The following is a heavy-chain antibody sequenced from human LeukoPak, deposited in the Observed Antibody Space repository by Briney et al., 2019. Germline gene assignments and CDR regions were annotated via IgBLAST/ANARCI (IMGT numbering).Heavy chain of an antibody. Sequence: GATVKISCKASGYTFTSYYIHWVRQAPGQGLEWMGIMNPSGGSTSYAQKFQGRVTMTRDTSTSTVYMEMSSLRSEDTAVYYCARGYYDSSGSYCPDYWGQGTLVTVSS. CDR3: ARGYYDSSGSYCPDY. V-gene: IGHV1-46*01. CDR1: GYTFTSYY. CDR2: MNPSGGST. D-gene: IGHD3-22*01. J-gene: IGHJ4*02.